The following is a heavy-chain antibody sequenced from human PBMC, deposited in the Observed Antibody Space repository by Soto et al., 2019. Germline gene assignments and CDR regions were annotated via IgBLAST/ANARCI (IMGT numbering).Heavy chain of an antibody. D-gene: IGHD2-2*01. J-gene: IGHJ4*02. Sequence: ASVKVSCKASGYTFTSYGISWVRQAPGQGLEWMGWISAYNGNTNYAQKLQGRVTMTTDTSTSTAYMELRSLRSDDTAVYYCARVPDIVVVPAAYPLYLDYWGQGTLVTVSS. V-gene: IGHV1-18*01. CDR1: GYTFTSYG. CDR2: ISAYNGNT. CDR3: ARVPDIVVVPAAYPLYLDY.